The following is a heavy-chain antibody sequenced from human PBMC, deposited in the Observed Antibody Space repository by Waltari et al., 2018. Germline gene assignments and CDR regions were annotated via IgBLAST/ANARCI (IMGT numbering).Heavy chain of an antibody. CDR1: GSNLGDYY. J-gene: IGHJ3*02. D-gene: IGHD1-1*01. Sequence: QVQLVESGGGLVEPGGSLRLSCAGYGSNLGDYYMTWTRQAPGKGLEWISYISGSGTIVNYADSVKGRFTISRDNARNSLYLQMDSLRADDTAVYYCARDFRNGASDIWGRGTMVTVAS. CDR3: ARDFRNGASDI. CDR2: ISGSGTIV. V-gene: IGHV3-11*04.